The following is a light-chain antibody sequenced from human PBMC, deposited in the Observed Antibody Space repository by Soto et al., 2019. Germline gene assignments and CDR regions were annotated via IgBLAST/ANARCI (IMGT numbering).Light chain of an antibody. CDR3: HQRSNWPLT. Sequence: EIVLTQSPATLSLSPGARATLSCRASQSISAHLAWYQQKPGQAPRLLIYDASNRATGIPARFGGSGSGTDFTLTISSLEPGDFAVYYCHQRSNWPLTFGGGTKLEIK. CDR1: QSISAH. V-gene: IGKV3-11*01. CDR2: DAS. J-gene: IGKJ4*01.